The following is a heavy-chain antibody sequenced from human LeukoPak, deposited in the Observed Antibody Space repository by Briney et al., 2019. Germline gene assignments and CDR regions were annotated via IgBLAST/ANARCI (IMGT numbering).Heavy chain of an antibody. CDR3: ARDRTSSSSLVGY. D-gene: IGHD6-6*01. CDR1: GFTFSSYG. V-gene: IGHV3-33*01. CDR2: IWYGGSNK. Sequence: GGSLRLSCAASGFTFSSYGMHWVGQATGKGLEWVAVIWYGGSNKYYADSVKGRFTISRDNSKNTLYLQMNSLRAEDTAVYYSARDRTSSSSLVGYSGPGTLVTVSS. J-gene: IGHJ4*02.